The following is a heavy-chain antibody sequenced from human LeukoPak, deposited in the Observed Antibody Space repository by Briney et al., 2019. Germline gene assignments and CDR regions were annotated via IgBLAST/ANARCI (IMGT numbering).Heavy chain of an antibody. V-gene: IGHV1-69*13. Sequence: SVKVSSKASGGTFSSYAISWVGQAPGQGLEWMGGIIPIFGTANYAQKFQGRVTITADESTSTAYMELSSLRSEDTAVYYCARVGELGMRGRWGQGTLVTVSS. CDR3: ARVGELGMRGR. CDR2: IIPIFGTA. J-gene: IGHJ4*02. D-gene: IGHD7-27*01. CDR1: GGTFSSYA.